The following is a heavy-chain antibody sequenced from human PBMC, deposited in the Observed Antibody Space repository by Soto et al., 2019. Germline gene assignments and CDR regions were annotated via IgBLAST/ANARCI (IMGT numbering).Heavy chain of an antibody. CDR3: VRGYSGSYIFDY. V-gene: IGHV1-18*04. D-gene: IGHD1-26*01. CDR2: ISTYSDST. J-gene: IGHJ4*02. Sequence: ASVKVSCKAFGYTFTSYGIAWVRQAPGQGLEWMGWISTYSDSTNYAQTLQGRVTMTTDTSTTTASMELRSLTPDDTAVYYCVRGYSGSYIFDYLGQGTLVTVS. CDR1: GYTFTSYG.